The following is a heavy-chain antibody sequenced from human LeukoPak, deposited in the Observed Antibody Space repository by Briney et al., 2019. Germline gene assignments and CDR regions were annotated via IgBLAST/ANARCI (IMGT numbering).Heavy chain of an antibody. V-gene: IGHV3-7*01. D-gene: IGHD2/OR15-2a*01. CDR2: IKDDGSDK. J-gene: IGHJ4*02. CDR3: VSFYAR. Sequence: GGSLRPSCAASGFTFSNSWMSWVRQAPGKGLEWVAEIKDDGSDKYYVGSVKGRFTISRDNAKNSAYLQMNSLRAEDTAVYYCVSFYARWGQGTLVTVSS. CDR1: GFTFSNSW.